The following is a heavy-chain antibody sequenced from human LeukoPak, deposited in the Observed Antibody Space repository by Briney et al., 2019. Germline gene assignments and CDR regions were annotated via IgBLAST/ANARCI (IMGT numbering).Heavy chain of an antibody. Sequence: TPSETLSLTCTVSGGSISSYYWSWIRQPPGKGLEWIGYIYYSGSTNYNPSLKSRVTISVDTSKNQFSLKLSSVTAADTAVYYCARATYCSGDSCYSGIFDYWGQGTLVTVSS. V-gene: IGHV4-59*12. D-gene: IGHD2-15*01. J-gene: IGHJ4*02. CDR1: GGSISSYY. CDR2: IYYSGST. CDR3: ARATYCSGDSCYSGIFDY.